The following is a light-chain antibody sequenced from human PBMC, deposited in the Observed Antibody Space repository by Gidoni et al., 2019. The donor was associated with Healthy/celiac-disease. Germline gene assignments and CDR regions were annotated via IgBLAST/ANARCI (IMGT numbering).Light chain of an antibody. CDR1: QSISSY. V-gene: IGKV1-39*01. CDR2: AAS. Sequence: DIQMTQSPSSLSASVGDRVTITCRASQSISSYLNWYQQKPGKAPKLLIYAASSLQSGVPSRFSGSGSGTDFTLTISSLQPEDFATYYCQQSYSTPVTFAGXTKVEIK. CDR3: QQSYSTPVT. J-gene: IGKJ4*01.